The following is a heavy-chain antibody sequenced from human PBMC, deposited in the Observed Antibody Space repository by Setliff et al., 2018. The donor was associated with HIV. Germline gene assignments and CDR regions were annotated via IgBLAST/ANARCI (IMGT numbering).Heavy chain of an antibody. J-gene: IGHJ6*04. CDR2: IKQDGSEK. CDR3: ARGDRALDV. Sequence: PGGSLRLSCEASGFAFSTFDMNWVRQALGKGLDWVANIKQDGSEKYYVDSVKGRFTISRDNAKNSLYLEMNSLRAEDTAVYSCARGDRALDVWGEGTTVTVSS. V-gene: IGHV3-7*03. CDR1: GFAFSTFD.